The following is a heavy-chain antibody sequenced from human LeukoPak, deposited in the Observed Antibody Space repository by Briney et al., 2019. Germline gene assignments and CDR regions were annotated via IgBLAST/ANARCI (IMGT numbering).Heavy chain of an antibody. CDR2: IYYSGSI. V-gene: IGHV4-39*07. CDR1: GGSIRTSSYY. J-gene: IGHJ4*02. CDR3: ARVRAAAVPYYFDY. Sequence: SGTLSLTCAVSGGSIRTSSYYWGWIRQPPGKGLEWIGSIYYSGSIYSNGSLKSRVTISVETSKNQFSLKLSSVTAADTAMYYCARVRAAAVPYYFDYWGRGTLVTVSS. D-gene: IGHD6-13*01.